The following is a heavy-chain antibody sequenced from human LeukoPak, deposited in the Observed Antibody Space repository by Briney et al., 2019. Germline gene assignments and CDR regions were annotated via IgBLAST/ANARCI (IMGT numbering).Heavy chain of an antibody. J-gene: IGHJ6*03. D-gene: IGHD2-15*01. CDR1: GGSFSGYY. CDR2: INHSGST. Sequence: SETPSLTCAVYGGSFSGYYSSWIRQPPGKGREWIGEINHSGSTNYNPSLKSRVTISVDTSKNQFSLKLSSVTAADTAVYYCARGNIVVVVAASYYYYYMDVWGKGTTVTVSS. CDR3: ARGNIVVVVAASYYYYYMDV. V-gene: IGHV4-34*01.